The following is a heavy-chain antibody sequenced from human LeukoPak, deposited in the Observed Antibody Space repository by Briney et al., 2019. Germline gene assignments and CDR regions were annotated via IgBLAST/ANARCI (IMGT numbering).Heavy chain of an antibody. CDR2: VSGSGGST. Sequence: GSLRLSCAASGFTFSNYAMNWVRQAPGKGLEWVSAVSGSGGSTYYADSVKGRFTISRDNSKNTLYLQMNSLRAEDTAVYYCAKATAAAGTSSWFDPWGQGTLVTVSS. J-gene: IGHJ5*02. D-gene: IGHD6-13*01. CDR3: AKATAAAGTSSWFDP. CDR1: GFTFSNYA. V-gene: IGHV3-23*01.